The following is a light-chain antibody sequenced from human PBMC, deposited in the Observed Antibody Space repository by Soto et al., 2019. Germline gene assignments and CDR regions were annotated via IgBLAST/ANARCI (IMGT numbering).Light chain of an antibody. J-gene: IGKJ2*01. CDR3: QHRSNWPMYT. V-gene: IGKV3-11*01. Sequence: EIVLTQSPATLSLSPGERATLSCRASQRVGSSLAWYQHKPGQAPRPLIYDASNRATGIPARFSGSGSGTDFTLTISSLEPEDFAVYYCQHRSNWPMYTFGQGTKLEIK. CDR1: QRVGSS. CDR2: DAS.